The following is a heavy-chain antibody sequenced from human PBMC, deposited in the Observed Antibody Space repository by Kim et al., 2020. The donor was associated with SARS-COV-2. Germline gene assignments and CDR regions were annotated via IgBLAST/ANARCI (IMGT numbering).Heavy chain of an antibody. J-gene: IGHJ2*01. CDR3: ARPQVGTYDYWYFDL. D-gene: IGHD1-1*01. V-gene: IGHV4-39*01. Sequence: PSLKSRVTIPVDTSKNQFSLRLDSVTAADTAVYYCARPQVGTYDYWYFDLWGRGTLVTVSS.